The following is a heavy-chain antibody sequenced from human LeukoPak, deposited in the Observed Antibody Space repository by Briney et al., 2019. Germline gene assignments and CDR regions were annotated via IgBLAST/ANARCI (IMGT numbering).Heavy chain of an antibody. Sequence: SVKVSCKASGGTFSSYAISWVRQAPGQGLEWMGGIIPIFGTANYAQKFQGRVTITADKSTSTAYMELSSLRSEDTAAYYCARDRIDLSGSYYGSDYWGQGTLVTVSS. CDR1: GGTFSSYA. J-gene: IGHJ4*02. CDR2: IIPIFGTA. CDR3: ARDRIDLSGSYYGSDY. D-gene: IGHD1-26*01. V-gene: IGHV1-69*06.